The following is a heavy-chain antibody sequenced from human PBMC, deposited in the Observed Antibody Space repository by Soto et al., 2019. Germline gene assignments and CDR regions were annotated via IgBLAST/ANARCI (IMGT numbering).Heavy chain of an antibody. Sequence: SETLSLTCTVSGGSVSSSSYYWSWIRQPPGKGLEWIGYIFHSGSTNYNSSLKSRVTISVDTSKNQFSLKLSSVTAADTAVYYCARVVRENWNQGGYFDYWAQGTLVTVSS. CDR1: GGSVSSSSYY. CDR2: IFHSGST. CDR3: ARVVRENWNQGGYFDY. V-gene: IGHV4-61*01. J-gene: IGHJ4*02. D-gene: IGHD1-1*01.